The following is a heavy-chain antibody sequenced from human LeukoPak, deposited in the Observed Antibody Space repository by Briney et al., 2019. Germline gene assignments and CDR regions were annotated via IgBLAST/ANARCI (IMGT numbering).Heavy chain of an antibody. Sequence: GGSLRLSCAASGFTFSSHWMTWVRQAPGKGLEWVANIKQDGSEKYYVDSVKGRFTVSRDNAKNSLYLQMTSVRIEDTALYFCARGRGYELPLDKWGQGTLVTVSS. CDR2: IKQDGSEK. D-gene: IGHD5-12*01. CDR1: GFTFSSHW. V-gene: IGHV3-7*03. CDR3: ARGRGYELPLDK. J-gene: IGHJ4*02.